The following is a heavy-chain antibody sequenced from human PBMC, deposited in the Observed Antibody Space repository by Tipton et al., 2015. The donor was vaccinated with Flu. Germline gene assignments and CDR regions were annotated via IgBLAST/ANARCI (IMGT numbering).Heavy chain of an antibody. D-gene: IGHD2-8*01. CDR3: ARVMIADHYYYYGMDV. V-gene: IGHV1-2*06. J-gene: IGHJ6*02. CDR1: GYTFTGYY. CDR2: INPNSGGT. Sequence: QLVQSGAEVKKPGASVKVSCKASGYTFTGYYMHWVRLAPGQGLEWMGRINPNSGGTNYAQKFQGRVTMTRDTSISTAYMELSRLRSDDTAVYYCARVMIADHYYYYGMDVWGQGTTVTVSS.